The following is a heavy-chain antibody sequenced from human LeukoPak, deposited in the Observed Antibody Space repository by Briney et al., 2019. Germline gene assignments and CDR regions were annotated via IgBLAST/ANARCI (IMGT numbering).Heavy chain of an antibody. V-gene: IGHV3-11*01. Sequence: GGSLRLSCAASGFTFSDYYMSWIRQAPGKGLEWVSYISSSGSTIYYADSVKGRFTISRDNAKNSLYLQMNSLRAEDTAVYYCARLMFHSIQYYYYYYMDVWGKGTTVTVSS. D-gene: IGHD4-11*01. CDR2: ISSSGSTI. CDR1: GFTFSDYY. CDR3: ARLMFHSIQYYYYYYMDV. J-gene: IGHJ6*03.